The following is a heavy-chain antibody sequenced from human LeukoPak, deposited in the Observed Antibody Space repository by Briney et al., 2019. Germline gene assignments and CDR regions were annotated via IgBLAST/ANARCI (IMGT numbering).Heavy chain of an antibody. Sequence: GGSLRLSCAASGFTFSGYGMSWVRQAPGKGLKWVSAISGSGGSTYYADSVKGRITISRDNSKNTLYLQMNSLRAEDTAVYYCAKGVGYCSGGSCQQFDYWGQGTLVTVSS. CDR2: ISGSGGST. CDR1: GFTFSGYG. CDR3: AKGVGYCSGGSCQQFDY. V-gene: IGHV3-23*01. J-gene: IGHJ4*02. D-gene: IGHD2-15*01.